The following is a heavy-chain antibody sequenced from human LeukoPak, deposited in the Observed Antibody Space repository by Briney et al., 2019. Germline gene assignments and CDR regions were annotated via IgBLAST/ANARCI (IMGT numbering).Heavy chain of an antibody. CDR1: GLTFSTYW. Sequence: GGSLRLSCAASGLTFSTYWMHWVRQAPGKGLAWVARINPDGSIRTYASSVQGRVTISRDTAKDTLFLQMNSLRAEDTAVYYCAREARVGGALQYWGQGTPVTVSS. CDR2: INPDGSIR. CDR3: AREARVGGALQY. V-gene: IGHV3-74*03. D-gene: IGHD1-26*01. J-gene: IGHJ4*02.